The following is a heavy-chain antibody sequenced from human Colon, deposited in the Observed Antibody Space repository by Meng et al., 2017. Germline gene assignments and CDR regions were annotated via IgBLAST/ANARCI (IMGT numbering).Heavy chain of an antibody. Sequence: GSLKISCAASGFTFRGYGMSWVRQAPGKGLEWVSAASGSGGSTYYADSVKGRFTISRDNSKNTLYLQMNSLRAEDTAVYYCAKSRGWYYDAFDIWGQGTMVTVSS. CDR3: AKSRGWYYDAFDI. CDR2: ASGSGGST. V-gene: IGHV3-23*01. D-gene: IGHD6-19*01. J-gene: IGHJ3*02. CDR1: GFTFRGYG.